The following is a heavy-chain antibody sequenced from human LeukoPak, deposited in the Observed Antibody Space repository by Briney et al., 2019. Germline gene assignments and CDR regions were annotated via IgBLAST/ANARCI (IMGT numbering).Heavy chain of an antibody. J-gene: IGHJ4*02. CDR1: GYTFTGYY. V-gene: IGHV1-2*02. Sequence: ASVKVSCKASGYTFTGYYMHWVGQAPGQGLEWIGWINPNSGGTNYAQTFQGRVTMTRDTSISTAYMELSRLRSDDTAVYYCARVPTTVVTPDDYWGQGTLVTVSS. D-gene: IGHD4-23*01. CDR2: INPNSGGT. CDR3: ARVPTTVVTPDDY.